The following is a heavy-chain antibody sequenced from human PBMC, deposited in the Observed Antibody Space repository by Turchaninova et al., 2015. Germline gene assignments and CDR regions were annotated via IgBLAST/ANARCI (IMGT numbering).Heavy chain of an antibody. V-gene: IGHV1-18*01. CDR3: ARVVGQTFYHDANGKRRSFFSNYMDF. CDR2: ISDYNVNP. Sequence: GVKKPGASVKVSCKASGYTFTNYGISWMRQAPGQGLEWMGWISDYNVNPKYAQRVQGRVTMSTDTSTNTAYLDLRSLRSDDTAVYFCARVVGQTFYHDANGKRRSFFSNYMDFWGKGTTVIVSS. D-gene: IGHD2-8*01. CDR1: GYTFTNYG. J-gene: IGHJ6*03.